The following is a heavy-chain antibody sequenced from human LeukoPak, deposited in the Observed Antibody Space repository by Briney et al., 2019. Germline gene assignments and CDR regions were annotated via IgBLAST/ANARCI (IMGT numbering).Heavy chain of an antibody. CDR3: AAYSGSYPEYFQY. D-gene: IGHD1-26*01. CDR1: GFTFSSYG. Sequence: GGSLRLSCAASGFTFSSYGMSWVRQAPGEGLEWVSAISGSGGSTYYADSVKGRFTISRDNAKNSLYLQMNSLRAEDTAVYYCAAYSGSYPEYFQYWGQGILVTVSS. J-gene: IGHJ1*01. CDR2: ISGSGGST. V-gene: IGHV3-23*01.